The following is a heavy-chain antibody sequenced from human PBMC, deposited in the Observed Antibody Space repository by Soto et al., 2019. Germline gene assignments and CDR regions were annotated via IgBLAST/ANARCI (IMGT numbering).Heavy chain of an antibody. D-gene: IGHD4-4*01. Sequence: PSETLSLSCTVSGGSISSGDYYWSWIRQPPGKGLEWIGYIYYSGSTYYNPSLKSRVTISVDTSKNQFSLKLSSVTAADTAVYYCARYFDYSTNWFDPWGQGTLVTV. CDR2: IYYSGST. V-gene: IGHV4-30-4*01. CDR1: GGSISSGDYY. CDR3: ARYFDYSTNWFDP. J-gene: IGHJ5*02.